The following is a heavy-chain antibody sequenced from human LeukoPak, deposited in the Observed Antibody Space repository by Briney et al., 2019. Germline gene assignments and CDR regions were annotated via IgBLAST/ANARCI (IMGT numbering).Heavy chain of an antibody. CDR3: ARVAIAYSGYAKGAFDY. J-gene: IGHJ4*02. CDR1: GGTFSSYA. D-gene: IGHD5-12*01. CDR2: IIPIFGTA. Sequence: ASVKVSCTASGGTFSSYAISWVRQAPGQGLEWMGGIIPIFGTANYAQKFQGRVTITADESTSTAYMELSSLRSEDTAVYYSARVAIAYSGYAKGAFDYWGQGTLVTVSS. V-gene: IGHV1-69*13.